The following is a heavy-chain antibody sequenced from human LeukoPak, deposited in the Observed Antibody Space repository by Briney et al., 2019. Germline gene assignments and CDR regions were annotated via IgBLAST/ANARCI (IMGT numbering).Heavy chain of an antibody. CDR1: GGTFSSYA. V-gene: IGHV1-69*13. J-gene: IGHJ4*02. Sequence: SVKFSCKASGGTFSSYAISWVRQAPGQGLEWMGGIIPIFGTANYAQKFQGRVTITADESTSTGYMELSSLRSEDTAMYYCAQGRVGYDRYSADNWGQGTLVTVSS. CDR3: AQGRVGYDRYSADN. CDR2: IIPIFGTA. D-gene: IGHD5-12*01.